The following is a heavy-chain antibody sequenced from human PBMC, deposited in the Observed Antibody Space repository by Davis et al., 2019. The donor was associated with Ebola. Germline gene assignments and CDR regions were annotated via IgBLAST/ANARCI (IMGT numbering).Heavy chain of an antibody. CDR1: GYTFTAYY. CDR3: AADTIAAAGTLGAFDI. Sequence: AASVKVSCKVSGYTFTAYYLHWVRQAPGQGLEWMGRINPNSGGTNYAQKFQGRVTMTRDTSISTAYMELRRLRSDDTAVYYCAADTIAAAGTLGAFDIWGQGTMVTVSS. CDR2: INPNSGGT. D-gene: IGHD6-13*01. J-gene: IGHJ3*02. V-gene: IGHV1-2*06.